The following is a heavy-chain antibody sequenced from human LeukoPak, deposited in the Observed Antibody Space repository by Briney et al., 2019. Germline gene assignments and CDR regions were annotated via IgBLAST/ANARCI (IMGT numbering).Heavy chain of an antibody. CDR3: ARGNSLYGSGSYQFEPGPENEVDY. V-gene: IGHV1-8*01. Sequence: ASVKVSCKASGYTFTSYDINWVRQATGQGLEWMGWMNPNSGNTGYAQKFQGRVTMTRNTSISTAYMELSSLRSEDTAVYYCARGNSLYGSGSYQFEPGPENEVDYWGQGTLVTVSS. CDR2: MNPNSGNT. J-gene: IGHJ4*02. D-gene: IGHD3-10*01. CDR1: GYTFTSYD.